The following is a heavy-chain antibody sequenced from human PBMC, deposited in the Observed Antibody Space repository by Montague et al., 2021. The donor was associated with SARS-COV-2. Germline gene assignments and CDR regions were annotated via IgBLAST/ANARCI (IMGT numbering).Heavy chain of an antibody. CDR2: INPADSRT. J-gene: IGHJ4*02. Sequence: QSGAEVKKSGESLRISCRGSGYDFTRYWISWVRQMPGKGLEWMGRINPADSRTNYSPSFQGQVTISVDKSITTAYLQWSSLKPSDTAIYYCARSQHCGSDCYFAYWGQGSLVTVSS. CDR3: ARSQHCGSDCYFAY. CDR1: GYDFTRYW. D-gene: IGHD2-21*02. V-gene: IGHV5-10-1*01.